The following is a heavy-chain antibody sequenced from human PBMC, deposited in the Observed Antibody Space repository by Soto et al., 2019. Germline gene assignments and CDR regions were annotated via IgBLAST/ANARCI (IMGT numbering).Heavy chain of an antibody. D-gene: IGHD3-22*01. V-gene: IGHV4-59*08. CDR2: IYYSGST. CDR3: ARANYDSSGYSTGWFDP. CDR1: GDSINYSY. J-gene: IGHJ5*02. Sequence: WETLSLTCAVSGDSINYSYWSWIRQPPGKRLEWIGNIYYSGSTYYNPSLKSRVTISVDTSKNQFSLKLSSVTAADTAVYYCARANYDSSGYSTGWFDPWGQGTLVTVYS.